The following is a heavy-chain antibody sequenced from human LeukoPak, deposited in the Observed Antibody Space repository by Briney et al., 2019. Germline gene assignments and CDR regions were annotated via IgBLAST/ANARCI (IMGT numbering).Heavy chain of an antibody. D-gene: IGHD4-23*01. CDR1: GGSISSSNW. CDR2: IYHSGST. CDR3: ASRGTVVIMGMDV. V-gene: IGHV4-4*02. Sequence: PSGTLSLTCAVSGGSISSSNWWSWVRQPPGKGLEWIGEIYHSGSTNYNPSLKSRVTISVDKSKNQFSLKLSSVTAADTAVYYCASRGTVVIMGMDVWGQGTTVTVSS. J-gene: IGHJ6*02.